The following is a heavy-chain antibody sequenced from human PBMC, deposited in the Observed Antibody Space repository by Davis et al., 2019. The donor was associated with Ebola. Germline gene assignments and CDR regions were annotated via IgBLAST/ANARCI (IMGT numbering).Heavy chain of an antibody. CDR3: ASLVKGWYYGMDV. J-gene: IGHJ6*04. D-gene: IGHD3-22*01. Sequence: GGSLRLSCAASGFTVSNNYISWVRQAPGKGLQWVSFIYSDNSTHYADSVKGRFTISRDNSKNTLYLQMNSLRAEDTAVYYCASLVKGWYYGMDVWGKGTTVTVSS. CDR1: GFTVSNNY. CDR2: IYSDNST. V-gene: IGHV3-66*01.